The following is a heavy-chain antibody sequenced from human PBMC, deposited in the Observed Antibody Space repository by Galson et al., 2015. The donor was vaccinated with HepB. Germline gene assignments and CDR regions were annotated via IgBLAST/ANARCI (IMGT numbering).Heavy chain of an antibody. Sequence: SLRLSCAVSGFTFGHFAMHWVRQAPGKGLEWVSGISWNSGTTVYAGSVRGRFTISRDNAKTSLYLQMNGLRGEDTALYYCAKDEFDTVMALSGAFDVWGQGTLVTVSS. V-gene: IGHV3-9*01. CDR1: GFTFGHFA. CDR2: ISWNSGTT. J-gene: IGHJ3*01. D-gene: IGHD5-18*01. CDR3: AKDEFDTVMALSGAFDV.